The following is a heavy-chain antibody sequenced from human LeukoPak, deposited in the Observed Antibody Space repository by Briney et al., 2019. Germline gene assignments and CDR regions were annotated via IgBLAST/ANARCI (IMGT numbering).Heavy chain of an antibody. CDR2: IYYSGST. CDR1: GGSISSSSYY. V-gene: IGHV4-39*02. D-gene: IGHD4-17*01. CDR3: ARDSADYGDYVSDY. Sequence: SETLSLTCTVSGGSISSSSYYWGWIRQPPGKWLEWIGSIYYSGSTYYNPSLKSRVTISVDTSKNQFSLKLSSVTAADTAVYYCARDSADYGDYVSDYWGQGTLVTVSS. J-gene: IGHJ4*02.